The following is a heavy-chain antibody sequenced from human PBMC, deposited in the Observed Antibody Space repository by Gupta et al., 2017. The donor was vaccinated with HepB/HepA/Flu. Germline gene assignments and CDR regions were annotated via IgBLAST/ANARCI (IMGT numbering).Heavy chain of an antibody. D-gene: IGHD5-24*01. V-gene: IGHV4-61*01. CDR1: GGSARSGSYH. J-gene: IGHJ4*02. CDR2: IYYSGST. CDR3: ARGAVEMATIGYFDY. Sequence: QVQLQESGPGLVKPSETLSLTCTVSGGSARSGSYHWSWIRQPPGKGLEWIGYIYYSGSTNYNPSLKSRVTISVDTSKNQFSLKLSSVTAADTAVYYCARGAVEMATIGYFDYWGQGTLVTVSS.